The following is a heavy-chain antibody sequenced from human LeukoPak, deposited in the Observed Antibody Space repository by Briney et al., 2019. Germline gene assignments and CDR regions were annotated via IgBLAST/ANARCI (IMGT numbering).Heavy chain of an antibody. D-gene: IGHD6-19*01. J-gene: IGHJ5*02. CDR3: ARGRGFGGGSSGWYNNWFDP. CDR2: IYYSGST. Sequence: SETLSLTCTVSGGSISSYYWSWIRQPPGKGLEWIGYIYYSGSTNYNPSLKSRVTISVDTSKNQFSLKLSSVTAADTAVYYCARGRGFGGGSSGWYNNWFDPWGQGTLATVSS. V-gene: IGHV4-59*01. CDR1: GGSISSYY.